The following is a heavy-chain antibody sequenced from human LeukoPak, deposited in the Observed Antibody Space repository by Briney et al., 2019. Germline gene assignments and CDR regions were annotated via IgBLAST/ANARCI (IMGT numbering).Heavy chain of an antibody. CDR2: ISYDGSNK. D-gene: IGHD3-10*01. CDR1: GFTFSSYA. J-gene: IGHJ6*02. Sequence: PGGSLRLSCAASGFTFSSYAMHWVRQAPGKGLEWVAVISYDGSNKYYADSVKGRFTISRDNSKNTLYLQMNSLRAEDTAVYYCAREGVWFGELLSASYYYYGMDVWGQGTTVTVSS. CDR3: AREGVWFGELLSASYYYYGMDV. V-gene: IGHV3-30*04.